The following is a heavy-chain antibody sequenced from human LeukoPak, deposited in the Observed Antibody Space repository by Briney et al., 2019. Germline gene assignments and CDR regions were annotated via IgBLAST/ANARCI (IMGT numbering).Heavy chain of an antibody. CDR2: INQDGSDK. CDR1: GFTFSNYW. D-gene: IGHD5-24*01. Sequence: GGSLRLSCAAWGFTFSNYWMDGVRQAPGKGLEGVANINQDGSDKYSGDSVKGRFSISRDNAKDSLYLQMDSLRAADTPVYYCSTSLDYWGQGALVTVSS. CDR3: STSLDY. V-gene: IGHV3-7*01. J-gene: IGHJ4*02.